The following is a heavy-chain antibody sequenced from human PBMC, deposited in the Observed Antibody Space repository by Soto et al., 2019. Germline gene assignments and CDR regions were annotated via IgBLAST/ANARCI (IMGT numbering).Heavy chain of an antibody. V-gene: IGHV4-59*01. CDR3: AGGSSGWSSIDF. D-gene: IGHD6-19*01. J-gene: IGHJ4*02. CDR1: GGSINNYH. Sequence: SETLSLTCTVSGGSINNYHWSWIRQTPGKGLEWIGYMHHSGSTKYNPSLKSRVNISVDTSKNQFSLKLSSVTAADTAVYYCAGGSSGWSSIDFWGQGALVTV. CDR2: MHHSGST.